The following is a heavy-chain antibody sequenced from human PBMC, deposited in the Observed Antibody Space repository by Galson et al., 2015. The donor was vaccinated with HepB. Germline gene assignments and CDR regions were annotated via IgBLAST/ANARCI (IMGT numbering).Heavy chain of an antibody. Sequence: SLRLSCAVSGFTVSYNYMSWVRQAPGKGLEWVSIIYNDDNTNYADTVKGRFTVSRHNSMNTMYLQINSLRTEDTAVYFCVRDRSDGYFDWFPAHWGQGTLVTVSS. CDR2: IYNDDNT. V-gene: IGHV3-53*04. J-gene: IGHJ4*02. CDR1: GFTVSYNY. D-gene: IGHD3-9*01. CDR3: VRDRSDGYFDWFPAH.